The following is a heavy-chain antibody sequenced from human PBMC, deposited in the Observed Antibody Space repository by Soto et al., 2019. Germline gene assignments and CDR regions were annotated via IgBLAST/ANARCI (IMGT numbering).Heavy chain of an antibody. Sequence: QMQLVQAGPEVKKPGTSVTVSCKASGFTFTHSAIQWVRQARGQSLEWIGWIVVGSGNTNYAPKFQERVTITWDMSTLTAYMELSSLRSEDTAVYCAAEYYYGDSDPRGRIDWGQGTLVTVSS. CDR3: AAEYYYGDSDPRGRID. D-gene: IGHD3-10*01. V-gene: IGHV1-58*02. CDR1: GFTFTHSA. CDR2: IVVGSGNT. J-gene: IGHJ4*02.